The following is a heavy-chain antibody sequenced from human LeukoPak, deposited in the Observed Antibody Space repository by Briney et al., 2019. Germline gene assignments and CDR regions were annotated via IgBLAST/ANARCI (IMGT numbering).Heavy chain of an antibody. J-gene: IGHJ4*01. CDR3: ARRILGSRRGSTYFDY. V-gene: IGHV4-59*08. D-gene: IGHD2/OR15-2a*01. Sequence: SETLSLTCTVSGGSISGYYWSWVREPPGMGLQWGGYIFYSGGTNYNPSLKSRVTISVDTSKNQFSLMLTSVTAADTAVYYCARRILGSRRGSTYFDYWGHGTLVTVS. CDR2: IFYSGGT. CDR1: GGSISGYY.